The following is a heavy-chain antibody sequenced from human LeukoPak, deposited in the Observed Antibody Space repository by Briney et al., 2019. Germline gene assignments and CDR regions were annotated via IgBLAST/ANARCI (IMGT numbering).Heavy chain of an antibody. J-gene: IGHJ4*02. CDR3: AREGARYSGYDS. Sequence: SETLSLTCTVSGGSISSGSYYWSWIRQPAGKGLEWIGRIYTSGSTNYNPSLKSRVTISVDTSKNQFSLKLSSVTAADTAVYYCAREGARYSGYDSWGQGTLVAVSS. CDR2: IYTSGST. V-gene: IGHV4-61*02. CDR1: GGSISSGSYY. D-gene: IGHD5-12*01.